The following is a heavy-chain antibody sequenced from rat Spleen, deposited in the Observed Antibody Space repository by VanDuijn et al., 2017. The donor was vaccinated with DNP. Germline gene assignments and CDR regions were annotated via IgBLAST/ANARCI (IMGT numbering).Heavy chain of an antibody. CDR1: GFTFSSYW. CDR2: ISPSGDSI. J-gene: IGHJ1*01. D-gene: IGHD1-11*01. V-gene: IGHV5-58*01. Sequence: EVRLVETGGGLVQPGRSLKLSCVASGFTFSSYWMYWIRQAPGKGLEWVASISPSGDSIYYRDSVKGRFTISRDNAKSTLYLQTDSLRSEDTATYYCATRNPWYWYFDFWGPGTMVTVSS. CDR3: ATRNPWYWYFDF.